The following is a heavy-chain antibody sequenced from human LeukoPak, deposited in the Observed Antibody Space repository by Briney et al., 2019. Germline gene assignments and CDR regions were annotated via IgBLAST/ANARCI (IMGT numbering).Heavy chain of an antibody. CDR2: ISSSGSTI. D-gene: IGHD1-26*01. J-gene: IGHJ4*02. CDR3: AKDFSLRHSGRYLGYFDY. V-gene: IGHV3-48*03. Sequence: PGGSLRLSCAASGFTFSSYEMNWVRQAPGKGLEWVSYISSSGSTIYYADSVKGRFTISRDNAKNSLYLQMNSLRAEDTALYYCAKDFSLRHSGRYLGYFDYWGQGTLVTVSS. CDR1: GFTFSSYE.